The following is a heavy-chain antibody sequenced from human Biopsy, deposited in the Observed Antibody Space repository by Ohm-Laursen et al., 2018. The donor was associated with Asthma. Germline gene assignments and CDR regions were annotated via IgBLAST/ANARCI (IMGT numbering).Heavy chain of an antibody. Sequence: SLRLSCSASGFTFGDYWMSWVRQVPGKGLEWVANIKHDGSEKNHVDSLKGRFTISRDNAKNSLYLQMNSLRAEDTAVYYCARTFNIGSPYHAEHYQVGGQGSLVTVSS. D-gene: IGHD1-26*01. CDR3: ARTFNIGSPYHAEHYQV. V-gene: IGHV3-7*01. CDR1: GFTFGDYW. J-gene: IGHJ1*01. CDR2: IKHDGSEK.